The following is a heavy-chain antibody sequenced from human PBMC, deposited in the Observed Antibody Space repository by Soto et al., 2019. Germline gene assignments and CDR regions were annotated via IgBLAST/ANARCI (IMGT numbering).Heavy chain of an antibody. CDR2: IYYSGST. CDR1: GGSISSGGYY. J-gene: IGHJ6*02. Sequence: SETLSLTCTVSGGSISSGGYYWSWIRQHPGKGLEWIGYIYYSGSTYYNPSLKSRVTISVDTSKNQFSLKPSSVTAADTDVYYSARDIHYGDYVIRRPHYYHYRMDVSRQGTTVTVSS. D-gene: IGHD4-17*01. V-gene: IGHV4-31*03. CDR3: ARDIHYGDYVIRRPHYYHYRMDV.